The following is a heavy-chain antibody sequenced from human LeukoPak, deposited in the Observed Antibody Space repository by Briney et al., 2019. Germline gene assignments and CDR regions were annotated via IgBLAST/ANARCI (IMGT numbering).Heavy chain of an antibody. V-gene: IGHV1-69*13. Sequence: GASVKVSCKASGGTFSSYTISWVRQAPGQGLEWMGGIIPIFGTTNYAQKFQGRVTITADDSTSTAYMELSSLRSEDTAVYHCARSVGYSGYGIDYWGQGTLSPSPQ. CDR2: IIPIFGTT. CDR1: GGTFSSYT. CDR3: ARSVGYSGYGIDY. D-gene: IGHD5-12*01. J-gene: IGHJ4*02.